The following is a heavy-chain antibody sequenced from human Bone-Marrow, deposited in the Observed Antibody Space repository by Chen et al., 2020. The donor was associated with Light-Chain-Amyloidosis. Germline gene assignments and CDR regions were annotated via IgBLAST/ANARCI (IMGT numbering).Heavy chain of an antibody. J-gene: IGHJ5*02. CDR1: GYNFATYW. D-gene: IGHD5-12*01. V-gene: IGHV5-51*01. Sequence: EVQLVQSGAAVRKPGESLKISCQGSGYNFATYWIGWVRQMPGKGLEWMGVIFPADSDTKYSPSFEGQVTISADKSNNTAYLQWSSLSASDTAMYYCLRRTYDGYDDHWGQGTLVTVSP. CDR2: IFPADSDT. CDR3: LRRTYDGYDDH.